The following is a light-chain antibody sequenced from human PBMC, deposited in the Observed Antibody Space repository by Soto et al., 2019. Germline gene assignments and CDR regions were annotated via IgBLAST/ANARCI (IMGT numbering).Light chain of an antibody. Sequence: DIQLTQSPSSLSASVGETVTVTCQASQDISVYLNWYQEKPGKAPTLLIYDASNLKTGVPSRFNGLGSGTHFTLTISNLQPEDIATYYCQQSYSTPPWTFGQGTKV. CDR1: QDISVY. J-gene: IGKJ1*01. CDR2: DAS. CDR3: QQSYSTPPWT. V-gene: IGKV1-33*01.